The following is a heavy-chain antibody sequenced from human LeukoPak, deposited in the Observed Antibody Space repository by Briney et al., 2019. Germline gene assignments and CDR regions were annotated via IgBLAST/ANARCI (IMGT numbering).Heavy chain of an antibody. CDR2: IRSKAYGGTT. J-gene: IGHJ4*02. D-gene: IGHD4-11*01. Sequence: GGSLRLSCTASGFTFGDYAMSWFRQAPGKGLEWVGFIRSKAYGGTTEYAASVKGRFTISRDDSKSIAYLQMNSLKTEDTAVYYCTRIHDYSNSDFDYWGQGTLVTVSS. V-gene: IGHV3-49*03. CDR3: TRIHDYSNSDFDY. CDR1: GFTFGDYA.